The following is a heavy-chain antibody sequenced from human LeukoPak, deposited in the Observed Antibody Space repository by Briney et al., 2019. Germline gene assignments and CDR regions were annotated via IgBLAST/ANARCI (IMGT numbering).Heavy chain of an antibody. J-gene: IGHJ4*02. D-gene: IGHD3-16*01. V-gene: IGHV1-69*04. CDR2: IIPILGIA. CDR3: ARDWGSHDY. CDR1: GGTFSSYA. Sequence: SVRVPCKASGGTFSSYAISWVRQAPGQGLEWMGRIIPILGIANYAQKFQGRVTITADKSTSTAYMELSSLRSEDTAVYYCARDWGSHDYWGQGTLVTVSS.